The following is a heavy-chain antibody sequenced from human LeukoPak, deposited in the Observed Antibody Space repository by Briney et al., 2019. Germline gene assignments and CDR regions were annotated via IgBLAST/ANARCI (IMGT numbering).Heavy chain of an antibody. D-gene: IGHD3-22*01. V-gene: IGHV3-21*01. CDR1: GFTFSSYS. CDR2: ISSSSSYI. Sequence: GGSLRLSCAASGFTFSSYSMNWVRQAPGKGLEWVSSISSSSSYIYYADSVKGRFTISRDNAKNSLYLQMNSLRAEDTAVYYCARDIYYYDSSDYYYPGGSDYWGQGTLVTVSS. CDR3: ARDIYYYDSSDYYYPGGSDY. J-gene: IGHJ4*02.